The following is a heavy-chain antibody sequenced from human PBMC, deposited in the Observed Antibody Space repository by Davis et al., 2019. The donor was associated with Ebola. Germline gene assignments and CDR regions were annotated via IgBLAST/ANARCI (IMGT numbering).Heavy chain of an antibody. D-gene: IGHD5-12*01. Sequence: GGSLRLSCAASGFTFSSYEMNWVRQAPGKGLEWVSYISSSGSTIYYADSVKGRFTISRDNAKNSLYLQMNSLRAEDTAVYYCARDRPPMVATEYWYFDLWGRGTLVTVSS. V-gene: IGHV3-48*03. CDR3: ARDRPPMVATEYWYFDL. J-gene: IGHJ2*01. CDR2: ISSSGSTI. CDR1: GFTFSSYE.